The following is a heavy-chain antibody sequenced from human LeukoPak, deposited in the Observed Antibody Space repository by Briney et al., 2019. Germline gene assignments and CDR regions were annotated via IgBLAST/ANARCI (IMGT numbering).Heavy chain of an antibody. CDR3: ARVGAGQGYFDL. V-gene: IGHV4-61*05. CDR2: IYYSGST. CDR1: GGSISSSSYY. J-gene: IGHJ2*01. D-gene: IGHD6-13*01. Sequence: PSETLSLTCTVSGGSISSSSYYWGWIRQPPGKGLEWIGYIYYSGSTNYNPSLKSRVTISVDTSKNQFSLKLSSVTAADTAVYYCARVGAGQGYFDLWGRGTLVTVSS.